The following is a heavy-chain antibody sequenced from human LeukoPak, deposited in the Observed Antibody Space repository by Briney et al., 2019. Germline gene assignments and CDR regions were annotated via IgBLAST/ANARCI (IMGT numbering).Heavy chain of an antibody. CDR1: GGSFSGYY. J-gene: IGHJ5*02. CDR3: ARGRYNRRDPRIRWFDP. CDR2: INHSGST. V-gene: IGHV4-34*01. D-gene: IGHD1-14*01. Sequence: KTSETLSLTCAVYGGSFSGYYWSWIRQPPGKGLEWIGEINHSGSTNYNPSLKSRVTISVDTSKNQFSLKLSSVTAADTAVYYCARGRYNRRDPRIRWFDPWGQGTLVTVSS.